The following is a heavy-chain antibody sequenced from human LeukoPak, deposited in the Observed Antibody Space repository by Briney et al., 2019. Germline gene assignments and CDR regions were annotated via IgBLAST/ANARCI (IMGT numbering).Heavy chain of an antibody. CDR1: GFTFNDYY. V-gene: IGHV3-11*01. CDR2: INIGGTNT. J-gene: IGHJ5*02. CDR3: ATDGAGFDT. Sequence: GRSLRLSCAASGFTFNDYYMSWIRQAPGKGPEWLSYINIGGTNTHYADSVKGRFTISRDNAKKSLYLEMNNLRAEDTAVYYCATDGAGFDTWGQGVLVTVSS.